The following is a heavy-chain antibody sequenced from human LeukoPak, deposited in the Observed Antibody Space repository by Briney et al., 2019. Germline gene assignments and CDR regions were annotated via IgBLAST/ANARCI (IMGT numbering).Heavy chain of an antibody. Sequence: PSETLSLTCAVYVGSFSGYYWSWIRQPPGKGLEWIGEINHSGSTNYNPSLKSRVTISVDTSKNQFSLKLSSVTAADTAVYYCARPVDAEVVVITGSGAFDIWGQGTMVTVSS. V-gene: IGHV4-34*01. CDR3: ARPVDAEVVVITGSGAFDI. J-gene: IGHJ3*02. D-gene: IGHD3-22*01. CDR1: VGSFSGYY. CDR2: INHSGST.